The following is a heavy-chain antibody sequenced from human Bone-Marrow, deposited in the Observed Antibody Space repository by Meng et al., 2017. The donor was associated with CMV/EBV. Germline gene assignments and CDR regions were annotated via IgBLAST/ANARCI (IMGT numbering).Heavy chain of an antibody. CDR2: LYYAGST. CDR1: GVSINSFH. V-gene: IGHV4-59*08. CDR3: ARHEIGGGTMVRGVITWFDP. Sequence: SETLSLTCTVSGVSINSFHWSWIRQPPGKRLEWIGYLYYAGSTNYNPSLRSRVTISRDTSTNQFSLELRSVTAADTAVYYCARHEIGGGTMVRGVITWFDPWGQGTRVTVSS. J-gene: IGHJ5*02. D-gene: IGHD3-10*01.